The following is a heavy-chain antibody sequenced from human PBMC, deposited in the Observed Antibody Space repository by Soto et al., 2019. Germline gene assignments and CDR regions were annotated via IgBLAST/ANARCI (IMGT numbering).Heavy chain of an antibody. CDR1: GFTFSSYS. J-gene: IGHJ4*02. V-gene: IGHV3-48*01. CDR3: AKRQSFDFWSGYLPLFDY. Sequence: PGGSLRLSCAASGFTFSSYSMNWVRQAPGKGLEWVSYISSSSSTIYYADSVKGRFTISRDNAKNSLYLHMSSLRVEDTAIYYCAKRQSFDFWSGYLPLFDYWGQGTPVTAPQ. D-gene: IGHD3-3*01. CDR2: ISSSSSTI.